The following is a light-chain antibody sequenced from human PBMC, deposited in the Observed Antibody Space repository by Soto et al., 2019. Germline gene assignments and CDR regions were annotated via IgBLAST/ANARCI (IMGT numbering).Light chain of an antibody. V-gene: IGKV1-5*01. CDR1: QSISSW. J-gene: IGKJ1*01. CDR3: QQYNSYWWT. CDR2: DAS. Sequence: TQSPGTLSLSPGEIATLSCRASQSISSWLAWYQQKPGKAPKLLIYDASSLESGVPSRFSGSGSGTEFTLTISSLQPDDFATYYCQQYNSYWWTFGQGTKVDIK.